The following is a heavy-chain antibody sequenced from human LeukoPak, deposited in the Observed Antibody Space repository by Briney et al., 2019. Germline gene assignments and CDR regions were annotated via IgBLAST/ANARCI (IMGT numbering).Heavy chain of an antibody. V-gene: IGHV3-23*01. D-gene: IGHD3-22*01. J-gene: IGHJ4*02. Sequence: PGGSLRLSCAASGFTFSSYGMSWVRQAPGKGLEWVSAINGSGGSTYYADSVKGRFTISRDNSKNTLYLQMNSLRAEDTAVYYCAKDLPIDYYDSSGYYRGDFDYWGQGTLVTVSS. CDR3: AKDLPIDYYDSSGYYRGDFDY. CDR2: INGSGGST. CDR1: GFTFSSYG.